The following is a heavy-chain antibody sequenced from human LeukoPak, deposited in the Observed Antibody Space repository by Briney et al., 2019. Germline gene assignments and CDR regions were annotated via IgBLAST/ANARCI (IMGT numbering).Heavy chain of an antibody. Sequence: PGGSLRLSCAASGFTFSSYGMHWVRQAPGKGLEWVAFIRYDGSNKYYADSVKGRFTISRDNSKNTLYLQVNSLRAEDTAVYYCARGKVRFLEWPNDASDIWGQGTMVTVSS. CDR2: IRYDGSNK. CDR3: ARGKVRFLEWPNDASDI. CDR1: GFTFSSYG. V-gene: IGHV3-30*02. D-gene: IGHD3-3*01. J-gene: IGHJ3*02.